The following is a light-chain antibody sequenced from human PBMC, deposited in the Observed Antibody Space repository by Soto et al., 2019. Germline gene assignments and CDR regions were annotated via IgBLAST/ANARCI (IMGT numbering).Light chain of an antibody. J-gene: IGKJ5*01. CDR3: QQRSNWPMYT. CDR1: QSISTY. CDR2: DAS. V-gene: IGKV3-11*01. Sequence: IVLTQSPATLSLSPWEGATLSGGASQSISTYLAWYQQKPGQPPRLLIYDASNRATGIPARFSGSGSGTDFTLTISSLEPEDFAVYYCQQRSNWPMYTFGQGTRLEIK.